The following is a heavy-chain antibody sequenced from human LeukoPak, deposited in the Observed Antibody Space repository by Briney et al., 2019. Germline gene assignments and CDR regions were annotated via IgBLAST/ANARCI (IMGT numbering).Heavy chain of an antibody. D-gene: IGHD6-6*01. CDR3: ARGSSSCGWIWFDG. V-gene: IGHV3-66*02. Sequence: GGSLRLSCAASGFTVSSNYMSWVRQAPGKGLEWVSVIYSGGSTYYADSVKGRFTISRDNSKNTLYLQMNSLRAEDTAVYYCARGSSSCGWIWFDGWGQGTLVTVSS. CDR1: GFTVSSNY. J-gene: IGHJ5*02. CDR2: IYSGGST.